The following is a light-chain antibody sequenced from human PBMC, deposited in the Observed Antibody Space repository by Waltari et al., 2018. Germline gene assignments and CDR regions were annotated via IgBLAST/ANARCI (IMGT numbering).Light chain of an antibody. CDR2: AAS. J-gene: IGKJ4*01. V-gene: IGKV1-39*01. CDR3: QQSYSTPPLT. Sequence: DIQMTQSPSSLSASVGDSVTITCRASQSISSYLNWYQQKPGKAPKLLIYAASSLQSWVPSRFSGSGSGTDFTLTISSLQPEDFATYYCQQSYSTPPLTFGGGTKVEIK. CDR1: QSISSY.